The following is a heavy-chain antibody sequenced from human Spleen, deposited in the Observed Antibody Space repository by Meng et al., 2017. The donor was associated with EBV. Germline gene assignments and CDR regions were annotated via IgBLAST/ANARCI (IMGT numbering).Heavy chain of an antibody. CDR3: ATGWGKACY. J-gene: IGHJ4*02. Sequence: QVQLRQWGAGLLKPPETLSLSCAVYGESFSGYYWRWIRQPPGKGLEWIGEVNHSGSTNYSPSLKSRVTISVDTSKNQFSLKLTSVTAADTAVYYCATGWGKACYWGQGTLVTVSS. CDR2: VNHSGST. V-gene: IGHV4-34*01. CDR1: GESFSGYY. D-gene: IGHD3-16*01.